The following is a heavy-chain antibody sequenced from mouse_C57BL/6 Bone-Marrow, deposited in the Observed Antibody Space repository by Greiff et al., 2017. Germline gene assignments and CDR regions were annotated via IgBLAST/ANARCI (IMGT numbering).Heavy chain of an antibody. D-gene: IGHD1-1*01. CDR3: AGRAGSRFAMDD. V-gene: IGHV1-55*01. J-gene: IGHJ4*01. Sequence: QVQLQQPGAELVKPGASVKMSCKASGYTFTSYWITWVKQRPGQGLEWIGDIYPGSGSPNYNAQFKSKATLTVDTSSSTAYMQLSSLTSEDSAVYDCAGRAGSRFAMDDWGQGTSVTVSS. CDR2: IYPGSGSP. CDR1: GYTFTSYW.